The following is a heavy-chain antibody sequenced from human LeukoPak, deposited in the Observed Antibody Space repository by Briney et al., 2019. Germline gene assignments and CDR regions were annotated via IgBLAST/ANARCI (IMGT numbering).Heavy chain of an antibody. CDR3: ARVIGPGIAAP. V-gene: IGHV4-39*07. CDR1: GGSISSSSYY. CDR2: IYTSGST. Sequence: SETLSLTCTVSGGSISSSSYYWGWIRQPPGKGLEWIGRIYTSGSTNYNPSLKSRVTISVDTSKNQFSLKLSSVTAADTAVYYCARVIGPGIAAPWGQGTLVTVSS. D-gene: IGHD6-13*01. J-gene: IGHJ5*02.